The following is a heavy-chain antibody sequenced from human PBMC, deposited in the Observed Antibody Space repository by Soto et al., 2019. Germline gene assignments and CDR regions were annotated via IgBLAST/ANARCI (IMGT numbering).Heavy chain of an antibody. V-gene: IGHV3-30-3*02. Sequence: GVSLRLSCAASGSTFSSYALHWVRQAPGRGLEWVAVVSHVDDNKYYADSVRGRFTISRDNSKKMLYLQMNSLRADDTALYYCAIGSMDVWGQGTTLTVSS. CDR1: GSTFSSYA. CDR2: VSHVDDNK. CDR3: AIGSMDV. D-gene: IGHD1-26*01. J-gene: IGHJ6*02.